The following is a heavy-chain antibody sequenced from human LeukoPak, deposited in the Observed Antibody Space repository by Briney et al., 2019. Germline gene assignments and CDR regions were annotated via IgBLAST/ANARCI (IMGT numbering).Heavy chain of an antibody. CDR3: ARGCRYCDILTGYHCYYYYYGMDV. D-gene: IGHD3-9*01. CDR2: INHSGST. J-gene: IGHJ6*04. Sequence: PSETLSLTCAVYGGSFSGYYWSWIRQPPGKELEWIGEINHSGSTNYNPSLKSRVTISVDTSKNQFSLKLSSVTAADTAVYYCARGCRYCDILTGYHCYYYYYGMDVWGKGTTVTVSS. V-gene: IGHV4-34*01. CDR1: GGSFSGYY.